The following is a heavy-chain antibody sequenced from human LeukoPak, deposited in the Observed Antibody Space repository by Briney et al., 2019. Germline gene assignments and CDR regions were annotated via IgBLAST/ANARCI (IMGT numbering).Heavy chain of an antibody. CDR3: ASWAVTGYYYMDV. D-gene: IGHD3-16*01. Sequence: ASEKVSCKASGYTFTSYGISWVRQAPGQGLEWMGWISAYNGNTKYAQRFQGRVTMTTDTSTSTAYVELRSLRSEDTAVYYCASWAVTGYYYMDVWGKGTTVTVSS. V-gene: IGHV1-18*01. CDR2: ISAYNGNT. CDR1: GYTFTSYG. J-gene: IGHJ6*03.